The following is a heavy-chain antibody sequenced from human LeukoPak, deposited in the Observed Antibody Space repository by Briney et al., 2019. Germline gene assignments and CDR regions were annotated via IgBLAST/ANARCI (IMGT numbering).Heavy chain of an antibody. CDR1: GFTFSDHY. CDR3: ARVPLHPLRTNGVQPTS. V-gene: IGHV3-11*01. CDR2: ISSSGSTI. J-gene: IGHJ4*02. D-gene: IGHD2-8*01. Sequence: PGGSLRLSCAASGFTFSDHYMSWIRQAPGKGLEWVSYISSSGSTIYYADSVKGRFTISRDNAKNSLYLQMNSLRAEDTAVYYCARVPLHPLRTNGVQPTSWGQGTLVTVSS.